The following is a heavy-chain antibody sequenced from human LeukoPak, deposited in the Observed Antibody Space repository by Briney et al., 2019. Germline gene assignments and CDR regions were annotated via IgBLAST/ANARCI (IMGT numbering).Heavy chain of an antibody. CDR3: AKPPLLETVSTMY. J-gene: IGHJ4*02. D-gene: IGHD5/OR15-5a*01. CDR2: ISDDGSNK. V-gene: IGHV3-30*18. CDR1: GFTFSSYG. Sequence: GGSLRLSCAASGFTFSSYGMHWVRQAPGKGLEWVAVISDDGSNKYYADFVKGRFTISRDNSKNTLYLQLNSLRAEDAAVYYCAKPPLLETVSTMYWGQGTLVTVSS.